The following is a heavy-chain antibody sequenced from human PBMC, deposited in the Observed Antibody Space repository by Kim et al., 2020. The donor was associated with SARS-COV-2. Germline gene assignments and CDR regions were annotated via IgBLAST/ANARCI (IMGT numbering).Heavy chain of an antibody. CDR3: ARASIVVVVAATSYWFDP. D-gene: IGHD2-15*01. J-gene: IGHJ5*02. Sequence: SVKVSCKASGGTFSSYAISWVRQAPGQGLEWMGGIIPIFGTANYAQKFQGRVTITADESTSTAYMELSSLRSEDTAVYYCARASIVVVVAATSYWFDPWGQGTLVTVSS. V-gene: IGHV1-69*13. CDR1: GGTFSSYA. CDR2: IIPIFGTA.